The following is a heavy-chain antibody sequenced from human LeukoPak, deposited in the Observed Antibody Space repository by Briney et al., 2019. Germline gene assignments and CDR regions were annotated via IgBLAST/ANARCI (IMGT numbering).Heavy chain of an antibody. V-gene: IGHV3-30*04. CDR2: ISHDGRDT. CDR1: GFTFSTFP. Sequence: TGTSLRLSCEASGFTFSTFPMHWVRQTPDKRLEWVAVISHDGRDTYYADSVKGRFTISRDNSKNTLYLQMNSLSPEDTAVVYCARVGRVSIYPSYMDVWGKGTALSVSS. J-gene: IGHJ6*03. CDR3: ARVGRVSIYPSYMDV. D-gene: IGHD6-6*01.